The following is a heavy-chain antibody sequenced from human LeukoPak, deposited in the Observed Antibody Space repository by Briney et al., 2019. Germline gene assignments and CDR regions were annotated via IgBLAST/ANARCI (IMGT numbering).Heavy chain of an antibody. CDR2: INPNSGGT. V-gene: IGHV1-2*02. Sequence: ASVKVSCKASGYTFTGYYMHWVRQAPGQGLEWMGWINPNSGGTNYAQKFQGRVTMTRDTSISTAYMELSRLRSDDTAVYYCARFEIVVVPAAISGAFDYWGRGTLVTVSS. CDR3: ARFEIVVVPAAISGAFDY. J-gene: IGHJ4*02. CDR1: GYTFTGYY. D-gene: IGHD2-2*02.